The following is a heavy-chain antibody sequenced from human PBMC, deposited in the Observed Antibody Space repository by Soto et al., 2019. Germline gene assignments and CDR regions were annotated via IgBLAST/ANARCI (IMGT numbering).Heavy chain of an antibody. CDR2: IIPILGIS. CDR1: GGTFSSYT. Sequence: SSVKVSCKASGGTFSSYTISWVRQAPGQGLEGMGRIIPILGISNYAQKFQVRVTITADKSTSTAYMELSILRSADTAVYYCASSVYSYGYTYYYYGLDGWGQGTRVTVSS. J-gene: IGHJ6*01. D-gene: IGHD5-18*01. CDR3: ASSVYSYGYTYYYYGLDG. V-gene: IGHV1-69*02.